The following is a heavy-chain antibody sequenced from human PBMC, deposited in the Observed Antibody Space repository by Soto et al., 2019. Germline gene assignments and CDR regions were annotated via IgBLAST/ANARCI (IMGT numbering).Heavy chain of an antibody. CDR2: MNPNSGNT. J-gene: IGHJ6*02. CDR3: ARGQGQLWIYYYGMDV. CDR1: GYTFTSYD. D-gene: IGHD5-18*01. V-gene: IGHV1-8*01. Sequence: ASVKVSCKASGYTFTSYDINWVRQATGQGLEWMGWMNPNSGNTGYAQKFQGRVTMTRNTSISTAYMELSSLRSEDTAVYYCARGQGQLWIYYYGMDVWGQGTTVTVSS.